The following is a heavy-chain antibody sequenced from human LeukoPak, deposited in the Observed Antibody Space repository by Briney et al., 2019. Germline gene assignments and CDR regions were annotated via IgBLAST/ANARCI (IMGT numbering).Heavy chain of an antibody. J-gene: IGHJ4*02. CDR1: GFTFSSYA. CDR2: IWYDGSNK. D-gene: IGHD3-10*01. Sequence: GRSLRLSCAASGFTFSSYAIHWVRQAPGKGLEWVAIIWYDGSNKYYADSVKGRSTISRDNSKNTLYLQMNSPRAEDTAVYYCAKEGGITMVRGPDYWGQGTLVTVSS. CDR3: AKEGGITMVRGPDY. V-gene: IGHV3-33*06.